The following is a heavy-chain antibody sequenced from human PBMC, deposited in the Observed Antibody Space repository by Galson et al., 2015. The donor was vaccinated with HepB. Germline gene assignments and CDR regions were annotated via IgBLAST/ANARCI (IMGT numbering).Heavy chain of an antibody. D-gene: IGHD2-15*01. CDR2: IWYDGSNK. Sequence: SPRLSCAAPGFTFSSHGMHWVRRAPGKGLEWVALIWYDGSNKYYADSVKGRFTNSRDNSKNTLYLQMNSLRAEDTAVYYCARDCSGGSCYSPPRGMDVWGQGTTVTVSS. V-gene: IGHV3-33*08. CDR3: ARDCSGGSCYSPPRGMDV. J-gene: IGHJ6*02. CDR1: GFTFSSHG.